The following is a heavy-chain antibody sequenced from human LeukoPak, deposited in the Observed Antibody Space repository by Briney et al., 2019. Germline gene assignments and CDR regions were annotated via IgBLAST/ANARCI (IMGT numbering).Heavy chain of an antibody. CDR3: ARGDYYMDV. CDR2: INPNSGGT. Sequence: ASVKVSCKVSGYTLTELSMHWVRQAPGQGLEWMGWINPNSGGTNYAQKFQGRVTMTRDTSISTAYMELSRLRSDDTAVYYCARGDYYMDVWGKGTTVTVSS. CDR1: GYTLTELS. J-gene: IGHJ6*03. V-gene: IGHV1-2*02.